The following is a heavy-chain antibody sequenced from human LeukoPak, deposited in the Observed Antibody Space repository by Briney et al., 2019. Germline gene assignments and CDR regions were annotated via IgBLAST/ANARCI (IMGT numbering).Heavy chain of an antibody. CDR1: GYTFTGYY. Sequence: GASVKFSCKASGYTFTGYYMHWVRQAPGQGLEWMGWINPNSGGTNYAQKFQGRVTMTRDTSISTAYMELSRLRSDDTAVYYCARDLVRGDENDYWGQGTLVTVSS. D-gene: IGHD3-10*01. J-gene: IGHJ4*02. V-gene: IGHV1-2*02. CDR2: INPNSGGT. CDR3: ARDLVRGDENDY.